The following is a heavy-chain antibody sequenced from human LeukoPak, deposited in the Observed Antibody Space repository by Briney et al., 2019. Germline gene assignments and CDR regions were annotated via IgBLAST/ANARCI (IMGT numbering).Heavy chain of an antibody. V-gene: IGHV1-24*01. Sequence: EASVKVSCKVSGYTLTELSMHWVRQAPGKGLEWMGGFDPEDGETIYAQKFQGRVTMTEDTSTDTAYMELSSLRSEDTAVYYCATSRAYDSSGYYSGPEVDYWGQGTLVTVSS. CDR3: ATSRAYDSSGYYSGPEVDY. CDR1: GYTLTELS. CDR2: FDPEDGET. J-gene: IGHJ4*02. D-gene: IGHD3-22*01.